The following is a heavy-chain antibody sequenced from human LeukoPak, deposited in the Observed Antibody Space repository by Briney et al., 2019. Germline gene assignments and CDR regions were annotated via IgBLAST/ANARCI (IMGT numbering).Heavy chain of an antibody. CDR2: INPNSGGT. V-gene: IGHV1-2*02. CDR3: ARDRGDGAFDI. D-gene: IGHD2-21*02. J-gene: IGHJ3*02. Sequence: ASVKLSCKSSGYTFTGYYMHWVRQAPGQGLEWMGWINPNSGGTNYAQKFQGRVTMTRDTSISTAYMELSRLRSDDTAVYYCARDRGDGAFDIWGQGTMVTVSS. CDR1: GYTFTGYY.